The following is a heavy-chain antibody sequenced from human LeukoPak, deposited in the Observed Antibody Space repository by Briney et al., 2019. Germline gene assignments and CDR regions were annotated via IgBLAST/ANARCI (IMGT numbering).Heavy chain of an antibody. CDR2: ITGSSTWT. CDR1: GFTFGTYG. CDR3: ARELVSLGTGYFDL. D-gene: IGHD7-27*01. V-gene: IGHV3-23*01. Sequence: GGSLRLSCEASGFTFGTYGMTWVRQDPGKGLEWVSGITGSSTWTYYADSVRGRFTISRDNSKNTLHLQMNNLTADDTAIYYCARELVSLGTGYFDLWGRGTLVTVSS. J-gene: IGHJ2*01.